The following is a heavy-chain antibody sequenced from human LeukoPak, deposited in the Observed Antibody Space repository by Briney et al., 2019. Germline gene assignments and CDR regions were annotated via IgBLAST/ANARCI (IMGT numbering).Heavy chain of an antibody. CDR1: GFTFDDYA. CDR2: ISWNSGSI. V-gene: IGHV3-9*01. CDR3: AKDIGVVPAAIDY. Sequence: PGGSLRLPCAASGFTFDDYAMHWVRQAPGKGLEWVSGISWNSGSIGYADSVKGRFTISRDNAKNSLYLRMNSLRAEDTALFYCAKDIGVVPAAIDYWGQGTLVTVSS. J-gene: IGHJ4*02. D-gene: IGHD2-2*01.